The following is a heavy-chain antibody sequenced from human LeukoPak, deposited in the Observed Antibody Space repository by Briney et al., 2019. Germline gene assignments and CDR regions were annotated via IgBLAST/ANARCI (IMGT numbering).Heavy chain of an antibody. V-gene: IGHV3-9*01. CDR3: AKDKEIVVVTGSLDY. J-gene: IGHJ4*02. CDR1: GFTFDDYA. Sequence: GGSLRLSCAASGFTFDDYAMHWVRQAPGKGLEWVSGISWNSGSIGYADFVKGRFTIPRAKAKNSLYLQMNSLRAEDTALYYCAKDKEIVVVTGSLDYWGQGTLVPVSS. CDR2: ISWNSGSI. D-gene: IGHD2-21*02.